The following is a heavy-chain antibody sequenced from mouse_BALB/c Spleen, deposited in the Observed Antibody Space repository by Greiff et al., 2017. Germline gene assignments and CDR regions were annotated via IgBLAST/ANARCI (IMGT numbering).Heavy chain of an antibody. J-gene: IGHJ2*01. D-gene: IGHD2-4*01. CDR1: GFSLTSYG. CDR3: ARESYYDYDRGYYFDY. V-gene: IGHV2-9*02. CDR2: IWAGGST. Sequence: VQRVESGPGLVAPSQSLSITCTVSGFSLTSYGVHWVRQPPGKGLEWLGVIWAGGSTNYNSALMSRLSISKDNSKSQVFLKMNSLQTDDTAMYYCARESYYDYDRGYYFDYWGQGTTLTVSS.